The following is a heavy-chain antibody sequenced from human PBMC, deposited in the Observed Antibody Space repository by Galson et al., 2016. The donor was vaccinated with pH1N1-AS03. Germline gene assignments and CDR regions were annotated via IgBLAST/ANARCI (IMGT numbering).Heavy chain of an antibody. Sequence: SLRLSCAASGFTFGSYWMSWVRQAPGKGLEWVGINRYYGSSEYYGDSMKGRISISRDNSQNTISLQMNSLRVEDTAVYYCVRGSGYYFDSWGQGTLVIVSS. CDR3: VRGSGYYFDS. D-gene: IGHD3-3*01. V-gene: IGHV3-33*08. J-gene: IGHJ4*02. CDR1: GFTFGSYW. CDR2: NRYYGSSE.